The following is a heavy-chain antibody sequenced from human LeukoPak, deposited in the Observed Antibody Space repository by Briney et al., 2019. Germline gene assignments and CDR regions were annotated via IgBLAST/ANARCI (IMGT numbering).Heavy chain of an antibody. Sequence: GGSLRLSCAASGFTFSSYAMNWVRQAPGKGLEWVSVISGSGGKTHCADSVKGRFTISGDNSKNTLYLQMNSLRAEDTAVYYCARGVSGTYYLQTFDYWGQGTLVTVSS. J-gene: IGHJ4*02. D-gene: IGHD1-26*01. CDR3: ARGVSGTYYLQTFDY. CDR2: ISGSGGKT. CDR1: GFTFSSYA. V-gene: IGHV3-23*01.